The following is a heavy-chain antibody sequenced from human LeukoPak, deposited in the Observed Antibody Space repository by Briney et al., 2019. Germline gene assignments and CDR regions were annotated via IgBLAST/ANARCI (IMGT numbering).Heavy chain of an antibody. Sequence: WASVKVSCKAPGYTFTGYYMHWVRQAPGQGLEWMGWINHNSGGTNYAQKFQGRVTMTRDTSISTAYMELSRLRSDDTAVYYCARVPFSVVYAIDNWFDPWGQGTLVTVSS. V-gene: IGHV1-2*02. CDR1: GYTFTGYY. J-gene: IGHJ5*02. CDR2: INHNSGGT. D-gene: IGHD2-8*02. CDR3: ARVPFSVVYAIDNWFDP.